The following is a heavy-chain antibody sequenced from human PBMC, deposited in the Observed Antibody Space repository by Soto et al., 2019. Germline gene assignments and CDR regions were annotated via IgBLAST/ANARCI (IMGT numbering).Heavy chain of an antibody. V-gene: IGHV4-59*08. D-gene: IGHD3-16*01. CDR1: GGSISNYY. J-gene: IGHJ4*02. Sequence: PSETLSLTCTVSGGSISNYYWSWIRQPPGKGLEWIGYIYYSGNTNYNPSLKSRVTISVDTSKNQFFLKLSSVTAADTAVYYCARRGEFFDYWGQGTLVTVSS. CDR2: IYYSGNT. CDR3: ARRGEFFDY.